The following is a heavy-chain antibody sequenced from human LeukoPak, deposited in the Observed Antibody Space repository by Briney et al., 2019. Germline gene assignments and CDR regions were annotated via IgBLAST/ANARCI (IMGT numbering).Heavy chain of an antibody. D-gene: IGHD6-13*01. V-gene: IGHV3-48*03. CDR2: ISSGANSI. CDR1: GFTFSGYE. CDR3: ARGYSSGWYTYRYFDL. Sequence: GGSLRLSCAASGFTFSGYEMNWVRQAPGKGLEWVSYISSGANSIYYADSVKGRFTISRDNAKNSLYLQMNSLRAEDTAVYFCARGYSSGWYTYRYFDLWGRGTLVTVSS. J-gene: IGHJ2*01.